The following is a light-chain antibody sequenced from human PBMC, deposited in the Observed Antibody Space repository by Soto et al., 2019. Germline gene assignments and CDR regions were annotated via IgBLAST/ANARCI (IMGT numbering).Light chain of an antibody. J-gene: IGKJ1*01. CDR1: QSVSSTY. CDR2: GAS. Sequence: ELVLTQSPGTLSLSPGERATLSCRASQSVSSTYLAWYQQKPGQAPRLLIYGASSRATGIPDRFSGRGSGTDFSLTISRLEPEDFAVYYCQQYGSSPGTFGQGTMVESK. CDR3: QQYGSSPGT. V-gene: IGKV3-20*01.